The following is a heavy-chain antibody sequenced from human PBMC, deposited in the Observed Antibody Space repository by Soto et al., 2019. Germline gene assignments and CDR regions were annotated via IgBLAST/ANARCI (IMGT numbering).Heavy chain of an antibody. V-gene: IGHV3-64D*06. D-gene: IGHD3-22*01. CDR2: ISTNGGST. Sequence: GGSLRLSCSASGFNFSSYAMHWVRQDPGKGLEYVSSISTNGGSTHYADSVKGRFTISRDNSKNTQYLQMSSLRADDTAVYYCVKGEYYYDSSGYYPFDYWGQGTLVTVSS. CDR3: VKGEYYYDSSGYYPFDY. CDR1: GFNFSSYA. J-gene: IGHJ4*02.